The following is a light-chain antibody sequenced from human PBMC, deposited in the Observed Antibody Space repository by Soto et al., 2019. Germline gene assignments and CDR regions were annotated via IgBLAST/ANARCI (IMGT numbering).Light chain of an antibody. CDR1: QSIRSW. Sequence: DIQMTQSPSTLSASVGDRVTMTCRASQSIRSWLAWYQQKPGKAPKLLIYDASSLESGVPSRFSGRRSGTEFTLTISSQQPDDFGTYYCQQYESYSPLTFGGGTKVEIK. J-gene: IGKJ4*01. V-gene: IGKV1-5*01. CDR3: QQYESYSPLT. CDR2: DAS.